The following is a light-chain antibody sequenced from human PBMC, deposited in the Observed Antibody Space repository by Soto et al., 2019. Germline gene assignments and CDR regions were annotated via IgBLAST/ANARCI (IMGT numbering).Light chain of an antibody. J-gene: IGLJ2*01. CDR2: LNSDGTH. CDR3: QTWGTGIGL. Sequence: QLVLTQSPSASASLGASVKLTCNLSSGHSSYAIAWHQQQPEKGPRYLMKLNSDGTHSKGDGIPDRFSGSSSGAERYLTISSLQSDDEADYYCQTWGTGIGLFGGGTKVTVL. V-gene: IGLV4-69*01. CDR1: SGHSSYA.